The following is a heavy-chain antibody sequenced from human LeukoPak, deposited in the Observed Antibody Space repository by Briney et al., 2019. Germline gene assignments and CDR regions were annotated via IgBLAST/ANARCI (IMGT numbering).Heavy chain of an antibody. CDR3: ARSGPYLDSSGYGH. Sequence: PSETLSLTCTVSGGSISSSSYYWGWIRQPPGTGLEWIGSIYYSGSTYYNPSLKSRVTISVDTSKNQFSLKLSSVTAADTAVYYCARSGPYLDSSGYGHWGQGTLVTVSS. CDR2: IYYSGST. D-gene: IGHD3-22*01. J-gene: IGHJ1*01. V-gene: IGHV4-39*07. CDR1: GGSISSSSYY.